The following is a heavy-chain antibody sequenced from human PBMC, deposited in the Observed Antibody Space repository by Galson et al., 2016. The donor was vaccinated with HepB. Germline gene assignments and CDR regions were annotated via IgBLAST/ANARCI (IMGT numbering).Heavy chain of an antibody. CDR3: GRGSYGSWGSVWY. V-gene: IGHV3-74*01. D-gene: IGHD1-26*01. Sequence: SLRLSCAASGFTFSNYWMHWVRQAPGKGLVWVSRINSDGSSISYGDSVKGRFTISRDNAKNTLHMQMNSLRAEDTAVYYCGRGSYGSWGSVWYWGQGTLVTVSS. CDR2: INSDGSSI. CDR1: GFTFSNYW. J-gene: IGHJ4*02.